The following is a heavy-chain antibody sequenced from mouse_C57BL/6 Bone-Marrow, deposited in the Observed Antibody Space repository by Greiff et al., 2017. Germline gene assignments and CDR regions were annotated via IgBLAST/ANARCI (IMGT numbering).Heavy chain of an antibody. D-gene: IGHD1-1*01. Sequence: MPGQGLAWIGEIDPSDCSTNYNQKFKGKSTLTVDKSSSTAYMQPSSLTSEDSAVYYCAREEFYCYGSSSYAMDYWGQGTSVTVSS. CDR2: IDPSDCST. CDR3: AREEFYCYGSSSYAMDY. J-gene: IGHJ4*01. V-gene: IGHV1-69*01.